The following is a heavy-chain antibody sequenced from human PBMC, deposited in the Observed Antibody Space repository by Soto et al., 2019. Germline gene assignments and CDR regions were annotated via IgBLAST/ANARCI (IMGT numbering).Heavy chain of an antibody. CDR3: GSRPIFGFAYGPFDY. V-gene: IGHV4-34*01. Sequence: SETLSLTCAVYGGSFSGYYWTWIRQPPGTGLEWIGEINHSGSTNYNPSLKSRVTISVDTSKNQFSLKLNSVTAAGTAVYYCGSRPIFGFAYGPFDYWGQGTLVTSPQ. CDR1: GGSFSGYY. J-gene: IGHJ4*02. CDR2: INHSGST. D-gene: IGHD3-10*01.